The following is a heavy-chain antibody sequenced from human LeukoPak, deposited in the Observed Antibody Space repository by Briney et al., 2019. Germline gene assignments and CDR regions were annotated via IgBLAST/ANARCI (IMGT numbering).Heavy chain of an antibody. Sequence: GGSLRLSCAASGFTFSSYAMSWVRQAPGKGLEWVSAISGSGGSTYYADSVKGRFTISRDNSKNTLYLQMNSLRAEDTAVYYCAKDRTYDFWSGHYYYFDYWGQGTLVTVSS. CDR2: ISGSGGST. D-gene: IGHD3-3*01. CDR1: GFTFSSYA. CDR3: AKDRTYDFWSGHYYYFDY. V-gene: IGHV3-23*01. J-gene: IGHJ4*02.